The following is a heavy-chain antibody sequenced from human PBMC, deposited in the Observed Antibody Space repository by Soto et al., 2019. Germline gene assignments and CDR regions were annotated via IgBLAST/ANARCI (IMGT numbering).Heavy chain of an antibody. Sequence: QLQLQESGPGLVKPSETLSLTCTVSGGSISSSSYYWGWIRQPPGKGLEWIGSIYYSGSTYYNPSLKSRVTISVDTSKNQFSLKLSSVTAADTAVYYCARWGIAVAGLGWGQGTLVTVSS. CDR1: GGSISSSSYY. CDR3: ARWGIAVAGLG. J-gene: IGHJ4*02. D-gene: IGHD6-19*01. V-gene: IGHV4-39*01. CDR2: IYYSGST.